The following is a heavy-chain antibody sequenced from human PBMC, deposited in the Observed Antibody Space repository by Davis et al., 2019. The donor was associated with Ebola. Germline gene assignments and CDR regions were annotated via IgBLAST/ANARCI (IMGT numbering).Heavy chain of an antibody. CDR1: KFTFSGYS. CDR2: ITGISDYI. J-gene: IGHJ6*02. V-gene: IGHV3-21*01. CDR3: ARGFYDITGYYHYYNGMDV. Sequence: GGSLRLSCAAFKFTFSGYSMNCVRQAPGKGLEWISSITGISDYIYYADSVKGRFTISRDNAKNSLYLQMNSLRAEDTAIYYCARGFYDITGYYHYYNGMDVWGQGTTVTVSS. D-gene: IGHD3-22*01.